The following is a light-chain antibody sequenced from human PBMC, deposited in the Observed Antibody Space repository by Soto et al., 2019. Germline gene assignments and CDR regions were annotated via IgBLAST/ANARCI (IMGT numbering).Light chain of an antibody. J-gene: IGKJ1*01. CDR1: QSVSSY. CDR2: DAS. CDR3: QQYNNWHT. Sequence: EIVLTQSPATLSLSPGERATLSCRASQSVSSYLAWYQQKPGQAPRLLIYDASYRATGIPARFSGSGSGTEFTITISSMQSEDFEVYYCQQYNNWHTFGQGTKVDIK. V-gene: IGKV3-15*01.